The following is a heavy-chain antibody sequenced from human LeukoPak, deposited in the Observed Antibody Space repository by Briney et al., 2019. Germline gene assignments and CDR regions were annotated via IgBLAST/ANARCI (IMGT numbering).Heavy chain of an antibody. V-gene: IGHV3-23*01. CDR1: GFRFSNYA. CDR2: ISGGGSST. CDR3: ARAGGTTLNWFDP. J-gene: IGHJ5*02. Sequence: GGSLRLSCTASGFRFSNYAMNWVRQAPGKGLEWVSVISGGGSSTNYADSVKGRFTISRDNSKNTLYLQMNSLRAEDTAVYYCARAGGTTLNWFDPWGQGTLVTVSS. D-gene: IGHD4-17*01.